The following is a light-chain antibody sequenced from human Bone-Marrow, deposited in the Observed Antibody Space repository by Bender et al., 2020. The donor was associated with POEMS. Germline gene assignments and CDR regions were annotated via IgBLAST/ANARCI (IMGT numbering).Light chain of an antibody. CDR1: SSDVGGYNY. V-gene: IGLV2-8*01. J-gene: IGLJ1*01. CDR3: CSYADSSTLV. Sequence: QSALTQPASVSGSPGQSITISCTGTSSDVGGYNYVSWYQHLPGKAPKLVIYEVRRRPSGVPNRFSGSKSGNTASLTVSGLQAEDEADYYCCSYADSSTLVLGTGTKVTVL. CDR2: EVR.